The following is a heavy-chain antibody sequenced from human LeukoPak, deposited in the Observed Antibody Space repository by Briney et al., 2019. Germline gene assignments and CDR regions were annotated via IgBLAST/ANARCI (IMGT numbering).Heavy chain of an antibody. J-gene: IGHJ4*02. V-gene: IGHV3-7*03. CDR1: GFTFSSYW. CDR2: INHNGNVN. Sequence: GSLRLSCAASGFTFSSYWMNWARQAPGKGLEWVASINHNGNVNYYVDSVKGRFTISRDNSKNTPYLHMNSLRAEDTAVYYCAKEVGTIPTNLLDDWGQGTLVTVSS. CDR3: AKEVGTIPTNLLDD. D-gene: IGHD1-26*01.